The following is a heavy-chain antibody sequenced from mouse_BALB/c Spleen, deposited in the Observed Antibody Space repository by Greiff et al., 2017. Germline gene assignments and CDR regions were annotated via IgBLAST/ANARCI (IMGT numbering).Heavy chain of an antibody. D-gene: IGHD2-3*01. CDR1: GFTFSDYY. J-gene: IGHJ4*01. CDR2: ISDGGSYT. Sequence: EVKLVESGGGLVKPGGSLKLSCAASGFTFSDYYMYWVRQTPEQRLEWVATISDGGSYTYYPDSVKGRFTISRDNAKNKLYMQMSSLKSEDTARYYCARDKEDLGGYYTLYAMDYWGQGTSVTVSA. CDR3: ARDKEDLGGYYTLYAMDY. V-gene: IGHV5-4*02.